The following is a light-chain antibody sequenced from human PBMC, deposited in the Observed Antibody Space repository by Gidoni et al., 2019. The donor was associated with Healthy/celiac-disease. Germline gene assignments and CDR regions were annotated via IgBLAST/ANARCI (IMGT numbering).Light chain of an antibody. V-gene: IGKV1-5*01. CDR1: QSISSW. Sequence: DIQLTPSPSTLSASVGDSVTITCRASQSISSWWAWYQQKPGKAPKLLIYDASSLESGVPSRFSGSGSGTEFTLTISSMQPDDFATYYCQQYNSYSYTFXQXTKLEIK. CDR2: DAS. CDR3: QQYNSYSYT. J-gene: IGKJ2*01.